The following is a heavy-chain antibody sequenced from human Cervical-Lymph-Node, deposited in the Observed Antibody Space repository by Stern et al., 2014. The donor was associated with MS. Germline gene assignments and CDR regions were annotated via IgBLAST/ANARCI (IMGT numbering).Heavy chain of an antibody. CDR2: ISSSGRST. D-gene: IGHD1-26*01. CDR3: ARGSGNYGAYYFDY. Sequence: EVQLVESGGGLVKPGGSLRLSCAASEFTFSDYAMNWVRQAPGQGLEWVSSISSSGRSTYFADSVKGRFNISRDNAKKSLWPHLNSLRAEDTAVYYCARGSGNYGAYYFDYWGHGTLVTVSS. CDR1: EFTFSDYA. J-gene: IGHJ4*01. V-gene: IGHV3-21*01.